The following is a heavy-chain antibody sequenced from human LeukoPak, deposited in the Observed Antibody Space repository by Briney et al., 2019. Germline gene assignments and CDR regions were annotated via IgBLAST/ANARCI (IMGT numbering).Heavy chain of an antibody. CDR1: GGTFSSYA. CDR3: ARVGSDSSGWRRFDY. Sequence: GASVKVSCKASGGTFSSYAISWVRQAPGQGLDWMRGIIPIFGTANYAQKFQGRVTITADESTSTAYMELSSLRSEDTAVYYCARVGSDSSGWRRFDYWGQGTLVTVSS. V-gene: IGHV1-69*13. J-gene: IGHJ4*02. CDR2: IIPIFGTA. D-gene: IGHD6-19*01.